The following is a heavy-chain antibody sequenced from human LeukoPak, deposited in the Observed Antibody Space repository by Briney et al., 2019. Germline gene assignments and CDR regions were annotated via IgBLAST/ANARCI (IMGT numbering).Heavy chain of an antibody. CDR1: GGTFSSYA. CDR3: ARPSIAYCGGDCSYGMDV. D-gene: IGHD2-21*02. V-gene: IGHV1-69*13. CDR2: IIPIFGTA. J-gene: IGHJ6*02. Sequence: SVKVSCKASGGTFSSYAISWVRQAPGQGLEWMGGIIPIFGTANYAQKFQGRVTITADESTSTAYTELSSLRSEDTAVYYCARPSIAYCGGDCSYGMDVWGQGTTVTVSS.